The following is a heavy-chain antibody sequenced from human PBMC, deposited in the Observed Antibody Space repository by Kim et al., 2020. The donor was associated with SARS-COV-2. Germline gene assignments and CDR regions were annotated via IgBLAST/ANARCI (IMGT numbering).Heavy chain of an antibody. CDR2: IFGSGRST. D-gene: IGHD2-2*03. V-gene: IGHV3-23*01. CDR1: GFTFSSYS. Sequence: GGSLRLSCVASGFTFSSYSMSWVRQAPGKGLEWVSAIFGSGRSTYYADSVKGRFTISRDNSKNTLYLQMNSLRAEDTAVYYCAKGDGDCRSTCCYFGFDYWGQGTLVTVSS. J-gene: IGHJ4*02. CDR3: AKGDGDCRSTCCYFGFDY.